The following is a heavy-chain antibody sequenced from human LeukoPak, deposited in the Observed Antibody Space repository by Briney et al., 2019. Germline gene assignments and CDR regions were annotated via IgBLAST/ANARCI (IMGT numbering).Heavy chain of an antibody. CDR3: ARHGGGWSNFDY. J-gene: IGHJ4*02. CDR2: IYYSGST. CDR1: GGSISSYY. Sequence: SETLSLTCTVSGGSISSYYWSWIRQPPGKGLEWIGYIYYSGSTNYNPSLKSRVTISVDTFKNQFSLKLSSVTAADTAVYYCARHGGGWSNFDYWGQGTLVTVSS. D-gene: IGHD6-19*01. V-gene: IGHV4-59*08.